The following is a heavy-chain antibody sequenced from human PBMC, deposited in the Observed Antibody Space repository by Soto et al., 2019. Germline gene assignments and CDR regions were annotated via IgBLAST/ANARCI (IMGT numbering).Heavy chain of an antibody. CDR3: ASTIVVVTPNAFDI. CDR2: IYYSGST. CDR1: GGSISSSSYY. D-gene: IGHD2-21*02. V-gene: IGHV4-39*01. Sequence: SETLSLTCTVSGGSISSSSYYWGWIRQPPGKGLEWIGSIYYSGSTYYNPSLKSRVTISVDTSKNQFSLKLSSVTAADTAVYYCASTIVVVTPNAFDIWGQGTMVTVSS. J-gene: IGHJ3*02.